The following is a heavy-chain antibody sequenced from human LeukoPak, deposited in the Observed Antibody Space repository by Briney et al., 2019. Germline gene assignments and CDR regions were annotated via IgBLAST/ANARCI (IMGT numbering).Heavy chain of an antibody. V-gene: IGHV5-51*01. CDR1: GYSFTSYW. CDR3: ARGPYYDFWSGYYPDFDY. D-gene: IGHD3-3*01. J-gene: IGHJ4*02. CDR2: IYPGDSDT. Sequence: GESLQISCKGSGYSFTSYWIGWVRQMPGKGLEWMGIIYPGDSDTRYSPSFQGQVTISADKSISTAYLQWSSLKASDTAMYYCARGPYYDFWSGYYPDFDYWGQGTLVTVSS.